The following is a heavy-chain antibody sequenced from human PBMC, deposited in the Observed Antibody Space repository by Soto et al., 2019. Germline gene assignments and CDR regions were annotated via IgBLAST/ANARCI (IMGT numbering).Heavy chain of an antibody. J-gene: IGHJ6*02. Sequence: EASVKVSCKASGYTFTSYGISWVRQAPGQGLEWMGWISTYNGNTNYAQKLQVRVTMTTDTSTSTAYMELRSLRSDDTAVYYCARDAPRWSLTELKYYNYGMDVWGQGTTVTVSS. CDR2: ISTYNGNT. V-gene: IGHV1-18*01. CDR3: ARDAPRWSLTELKYYNYGMDV. CDR1: GYTFTSYG. D-gene: IGHD3-9*01.